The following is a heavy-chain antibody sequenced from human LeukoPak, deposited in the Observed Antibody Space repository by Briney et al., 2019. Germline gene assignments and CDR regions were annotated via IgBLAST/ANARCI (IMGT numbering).Heavy chain of an antibody. CDR3: ARSWLQLWPNDY. D-gene: IGHD5-18*01. Sequence: GGSLRLSCAASGFTFSSYGMHWVRQAPGKGLEWVAVIWYDGSNKYYADSVKGRFTISRDNAKNSLYLQMNSLRAEDTAVYYCARSWLQLWPNDYWGQGTLVTVSS. CDR1: GFTFSSYG. CDR2: IWYDGSNK. V-gene: IGHV3-33*03. J-gene: IGHJ4*02.